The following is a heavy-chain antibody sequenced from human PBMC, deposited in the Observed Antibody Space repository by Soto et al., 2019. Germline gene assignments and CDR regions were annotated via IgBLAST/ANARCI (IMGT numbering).Heavy chain of an antibody. J-gene: IGHJ4*02. CDR3: AKDRRISGSYPAFDH. D-gene: IGHD1-26*01. Sequence: PVGSLRLSCAASGFDFTNYAMSWVRQAPGKGLEWVSGISGSGDRAFYADSVKGRFTISRDNSKKTLYLQMNSLRAEDTAVYYCAKDRRISGSYPAFDHWGQGILVTVAS. V-gene: IGHV3-23*01. CDR1: GFDFTNYA. CDR2: ISGSGDRA.